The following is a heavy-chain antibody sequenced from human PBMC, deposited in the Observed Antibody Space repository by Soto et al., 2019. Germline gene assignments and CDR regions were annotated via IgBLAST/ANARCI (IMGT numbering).Heavy chain of an antibody. CDR3: ARRFSGTGRYFDY. CDR2: INQSGST. Sequence: QVQLQQWGAGLLKPSETLSLSCAVYGASFSGYYWNWIRQPPGKGLEWIGEINQSGSTNYSPSLKTRVTISVDTSKKQFSLRVSSVTAADTADYYCARRFSGTGRYFDYWGQGTLVTVSS. CDR1: GASFSGYY. D-gene: IGHD1-1*01. V-gene: IGHV4-34*02. J-gene: IGHJ4*02.